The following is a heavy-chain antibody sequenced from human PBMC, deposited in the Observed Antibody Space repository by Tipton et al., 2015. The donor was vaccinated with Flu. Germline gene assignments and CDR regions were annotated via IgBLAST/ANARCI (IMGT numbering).Heavy chain of an antibody. Sequence: TLSLTCTVSGGSISSYYWSWIRQPPGKGLEWIGYIYYSGSTNYNPSLKSRVTITVDTSKNQFSLKLSSVTAADTAVYYCARDRPNYYHYGMDVWGQGTTVTVSS. V-gene: IGHV4-59*01. J-gene: IGHJ6*02. CDR3: ARDRPNYYHYGMDV. CDR1: GGSISSYY. CDR2: IYYSGST.